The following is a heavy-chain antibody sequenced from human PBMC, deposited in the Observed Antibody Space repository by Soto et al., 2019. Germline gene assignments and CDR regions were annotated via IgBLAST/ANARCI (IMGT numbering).Heavy chain of an antibody. V-gene: IGHV4-59*01. CDR2: IYYSGST. CDR3: ARGEDQADY. Sequence: PSETLSLTCTVSGGSISSYYWSWIRQPPGKGLEWIGYIYYSGSTNYNPSLKSRVTISVDTSKIQSSLKLGSVTAADTAVYYCARGEDQADYWGQGTLVTVSS. D-gene: IGHD1-26*01. J-gene: IGHJ4*02. CDR1: GGSISSYY.